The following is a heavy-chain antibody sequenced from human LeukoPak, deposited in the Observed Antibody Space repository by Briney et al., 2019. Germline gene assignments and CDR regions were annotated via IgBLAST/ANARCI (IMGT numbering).Heavy chain of an antibody. CDR1: GYSINNYW. J-gene: IGHJ5*02. CDR3: ARQEYCSGGSCYTWFDP. Sequence: GESLKISCKGSGYSINNYWIGWVRQMPGKGLEWMGIIYPADSDIRYSPSFQGQVTISADKSISTAYLLWSSLKASDTAMYYCARQEYCSGGSCYTWFDPWGQGTLVTVSS. CDR2: IYPADSDI. D-gene: IGHD2-15*01. V-gene: IGHV5-51*01.